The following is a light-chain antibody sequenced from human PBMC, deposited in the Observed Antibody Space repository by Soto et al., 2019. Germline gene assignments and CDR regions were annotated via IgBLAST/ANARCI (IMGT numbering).Light chain of an antibody. CDR3: LQYYSRRT. Sequence: AVQLTQSPSSLSASVGDRVTITCRASQGIRTDLGWYQQSPGKAPKVLIVGASTLQSGVPSRFSGSGSGTDFTLTIRSLQPEDSATYYCLQYYSRRTFGQGTKVDIK. V-gene: IGKV1-6*01. CDR2: GAS. J-gene: IGKJ1*01. CDR1: QGIRTD.